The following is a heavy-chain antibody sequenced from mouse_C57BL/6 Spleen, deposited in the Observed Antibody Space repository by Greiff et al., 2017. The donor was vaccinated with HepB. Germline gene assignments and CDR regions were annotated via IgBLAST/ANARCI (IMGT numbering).Heavy chain of an antibody. J-gene: IGHJ4*01. CDR3: ARHGAAQYYYAMGY. Sequence: DVMLVESGGGLVKPGGSLKLSCAASGFTFSSYTMSWVRQTPEKRLEWVATISGGGGNTYYPDSVKGRFTISRDNAKNTLYLQMSSRRSEDTALYYCARHGAAQYYYAMGYWAQGTSVTVSS. CDR1: GFTFSSYT. V-gene: IGHV5-9*01. D-gene: IGHD3-2*02. CDR2: ISGGGGNT.